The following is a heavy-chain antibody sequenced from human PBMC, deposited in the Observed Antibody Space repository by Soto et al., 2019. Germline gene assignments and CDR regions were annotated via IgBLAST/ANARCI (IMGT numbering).Heavy chain of an antibody. CDR3: ARRSSSSLGSLFDP. CDR2: MYYTGNK. Sequence: ETLSLTCTVSGCSISSSTYYWDWIRQPPGKGLEWIGAMYYTGNKNYNPSLESRVTMSVDTSKNQFSLKLSSVTPTDTAVYYCARRSSSSLGSLFDPWGRGILVTVSS. CDR1: GCSISSSTYY. V-gene: IGHV4-39*01. D-gene: IGHD6-6*01. J-gene: IGHJ5*02.